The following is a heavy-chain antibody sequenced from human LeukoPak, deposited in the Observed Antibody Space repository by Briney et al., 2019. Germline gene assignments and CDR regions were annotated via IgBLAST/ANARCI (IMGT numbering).Heavy chain of an antibody. CDR1: GYTFTGYY. J-gene: IGHJ4*02. CDR2: INPNSGGT. CDR3: ARLEWGPVAGTDY. Sequence: GASVKVSFKASGYTFTGYYMHWVRQAPGQGLEWMGWINPNSGGTNYAQKFQGRVTMTRDTPISTAYMELSRLRSDDTAVYYCARLEWGPVAGTDYWGQGTLVTVSS. V-gene: IGHV1-2*02. D-gene: IGHD6-19*01.